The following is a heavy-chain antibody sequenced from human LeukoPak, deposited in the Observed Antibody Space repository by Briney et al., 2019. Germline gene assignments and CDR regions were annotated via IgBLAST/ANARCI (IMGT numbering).Heavy chain of an antibody. Sequence: GGSLRLSCAASGVTVSTNYMGWVRQAPGKGLEWVSVIYNDGKTYYADSVKDRFTISRDNSKNTLSLQMNSVRAEDTAVYYCARDRGSGWYYIDCWGQGTLVTVSS. V-gene: IGHV3-66*01. CDR1: GVTVSTNY. D-gene: IGHD6-19*01. CDR3: ARDRGSGWYYIDC. J-gene: IGHJ4*02. CDR2: IYNDGKT.